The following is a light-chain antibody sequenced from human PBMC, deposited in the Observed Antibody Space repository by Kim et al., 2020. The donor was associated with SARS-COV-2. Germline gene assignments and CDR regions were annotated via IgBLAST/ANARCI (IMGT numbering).Light chain of an antibody. CDR1: KLGDKY. J-gene: IGLJ2*01. Sequence: LSPGQTASISCSGDKLGDKYACWYQQKSGQSPVLVIYHDTKRPSGIPERFSGSNSGNTATLTISGTQAMDEADYYCQAWDSNTAVFGGGTQLTVL. CDR2: HDT. CDR3: QAWDSNTAV. V-gene: IGLV3-1*01.